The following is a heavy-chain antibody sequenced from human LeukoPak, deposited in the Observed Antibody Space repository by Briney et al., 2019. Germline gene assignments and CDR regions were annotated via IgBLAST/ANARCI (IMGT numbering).Heavy chain of an antibody. V-gene: IGHV1-69*13. CDR3: ARDHTPRGGATLYYFDY. D-gene: IGHD1-26*01. CDR2: IIPIFGTA. Sequence: SVKVSCKASGGAFSSYAISWVRQAPGQGLEWMGGIIPIFGTANYAQKFQGRVTITADESTSTAYMELSSLRSEDTAVYYCARDHTPRGGATLYYFDYWGQGTLVTVSS. CDR1: GGAFSSYA. J-gene: IGHJ4*02.